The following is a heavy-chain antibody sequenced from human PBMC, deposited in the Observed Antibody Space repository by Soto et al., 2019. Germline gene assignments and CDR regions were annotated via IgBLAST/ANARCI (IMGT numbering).Heavy chain of an antibody. V-gene: IGHV3-33*08. D-gene: IGHD2-2*01. CDR3: ARAHISSEISMPQTFHH. CDR1: GFILSNYD. CDR2: MRSDGSNK. J-gene: IGHJ1*01. Sequence: QVQLVESGGGVVQPGRSLRLSCEASGFILSNYDMYWVRQGPGKGLEWVALMRSDGSNKYYVDSVKGRFTISRDNSKNMLFLQMDSLRAEDTAVYYCARAHISSEISMPQTFHHWGPGTLVTVSS.